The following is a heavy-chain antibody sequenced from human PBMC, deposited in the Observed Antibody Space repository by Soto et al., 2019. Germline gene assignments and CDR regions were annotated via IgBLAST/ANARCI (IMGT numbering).Heavy chain of an antibody. CDR3: VKRDWSAGTAAAGTWGDY. D-gene: IGHD6-13*01. J-gene: IGHJ4*02. Sequence: EVQLLESGGGLVQPGGSLRLSCAGAGFTFSNYAMGWVRQAPGKGLQWVSSISGGGGATYYADSVKGRFTISRDNSKSTLYLQLNSQRDEDTALYDGVKRDWSAGTAAAGTWGDYWGQGTLVTVSS. V-gene: IGHV3-23*01. CDR1: GFTFSNYA. CDR2: ISGGGGAT.